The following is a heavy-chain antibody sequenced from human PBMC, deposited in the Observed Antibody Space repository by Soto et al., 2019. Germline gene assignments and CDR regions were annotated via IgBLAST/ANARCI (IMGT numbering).Heavy chain of an antibody. Sequence: SETLSLTCAVYGGSFSGYYWSWIRQPPGKGLEWIGEINHSGSTNYNPSLKSRVTISVDTSKNQFSLKLSSVTAADTAVYYCAAHLKSSGWFAHYYYGMDVWGQGTTVTVSS. CDR2: INHSGST. D-gene: IGHD6-19*01. V-gene: IGHV4-34*01. CDR3: AAHLKSSGWFAHYYYGMDV. CDR1: GGSFSGYY. J-gene: IGHJ6*02.